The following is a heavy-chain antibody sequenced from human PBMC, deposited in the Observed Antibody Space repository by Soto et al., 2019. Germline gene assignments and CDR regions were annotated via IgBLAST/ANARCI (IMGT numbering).Heavy chain of an antibody. CDR1: GFTFSSYW. D-gene: IGHD2-2*02. Sequence: PGGSLRLSCAASGFTFSSYWMHWVRQAPGKGLVWVSRVSSDGRRTTYADSVKGRFTISRDNAKNTMYLQMSSLRAEDTAVYYCARDPPRSSTYLDPWGQGTLVTVSS. CDR2: VSSDGRRT. CDR3: ARDPPRSSTYLDP. J-gene: IGHJ5*02. V-gene: IGHV3-74*01.